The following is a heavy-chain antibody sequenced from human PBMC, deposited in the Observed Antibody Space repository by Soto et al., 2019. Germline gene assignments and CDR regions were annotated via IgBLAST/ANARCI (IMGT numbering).Heavy chain of an antibody. Sequence: DVQLLESGGGLVQPGGSLRLSCEASGFSFVNYALSWVRQAPGKGLEWVATLSAGRRAYYADSVKGRFTIAKDFSTNTLPLQARSLRADATAVYYWAKESMPEHYGDTLFDYWGQGTRVTVSS. CDR2: LSAGRRA. D-gene: IGHD4-17*01. CDR1: GFSFVNYA. V-gene: IGHV3-23*01. J-gene: IGHJ4*02. CDR3: AKESMPEHYGDTLFDY.